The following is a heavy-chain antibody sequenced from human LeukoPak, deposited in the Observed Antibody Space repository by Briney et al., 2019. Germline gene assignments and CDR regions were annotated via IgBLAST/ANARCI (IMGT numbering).Heavy chain of an antibody. D-gene: IGHD5-18*01. CDR2: INSDGSST. J-gene: IGHJ4*02. CDR3: ARGGRYSYASFDY. V-gene: IGHV3-74*01. Sequence: LSLTCTVSGGSISSGDYYWSWIRQPPGKGLEWVSRINSDGSSTSYADSVKGRFTISRDNAKNTLYLQMNSLRAEDTAVYYCARGGRYSYASFDYWGQGTLVTVSS. CDR1: GGSISSGDYY.